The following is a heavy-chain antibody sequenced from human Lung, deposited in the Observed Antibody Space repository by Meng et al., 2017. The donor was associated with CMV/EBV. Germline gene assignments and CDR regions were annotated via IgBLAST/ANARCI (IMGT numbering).Heavy chain of an antibody. D-gene: IGHD1-14*01. CDR2: IIPSLRTP. CDR3: ARGPWRPEACAF. J-gene: IGHJ3*01. V-gene: IGHV1-69*05. CDR1: RGSLSNYA. Sequence: SVKVSCKASRGSLSNYAINWVRQAPGQGLEWMGGIIPSLRTPHYAQKFQGRVAITTDESTTTAYMELSSLRSDDTAVYYCARGPWRPEACAFWGQGTMVTVSS.